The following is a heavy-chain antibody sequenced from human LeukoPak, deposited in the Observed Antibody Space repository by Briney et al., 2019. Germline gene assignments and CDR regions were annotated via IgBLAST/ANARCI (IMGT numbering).Heavy chain of an antibody. Sequence: SETLSLTCTVSGGSISSSSFHWGCIRQPPGKGLEWLGSIFYSGSTYYNPSLKSRVTISVDTSKNQFSLKLSSVTASDTAVYYCARSFGGNSVNWYFDLWGRGTLVTVSS. CDR1: GGSISSSSFH. CDR2: IFYSGST. D-gene: IGHD4-23*01. CDR3: ARSFGGNSVNWYFDL. V-gene: IGHV4-39*01. J-gene: IGHJ2*01.